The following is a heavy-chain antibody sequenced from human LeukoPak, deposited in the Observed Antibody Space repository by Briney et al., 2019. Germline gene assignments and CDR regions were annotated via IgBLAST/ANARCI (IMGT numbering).Heavy chain of an antibody. CDR1: GGSISSYY. D-gene: IGHD6-13*01. CDR2: ISYSGIT. J-gene: IGHJ5*02. V-gene: IGHV4-59*08. CDR3: AGDIAAVNIPGSRLDP. Sequence: SETLSLTCTVSGGSISSYYWSWIRQPPGKGLEWIGYISYSGITNYNPSLKSRVTISVDTSKNQFSLRLRSVTAADTAVYFCAGDIAAVNIPGSRLDPWGQGTLVTVSS.